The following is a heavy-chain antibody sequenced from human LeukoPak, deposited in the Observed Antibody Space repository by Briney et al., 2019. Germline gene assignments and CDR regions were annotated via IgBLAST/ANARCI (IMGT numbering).Heavy chain of an antibody. Sequence: SETLSLTCAVYGGSFSGYYWSWIRQPPGKGLEWIGSIYYSGSTYYNPSLKSRVTISVDTSKNQLSLKLSSVTAADTAVYYCARQPYYYDSSGYSDPLDYWGQGTLVTVSS. J-gene: IGHJ4*02. CDR2: IYYSGST. V-gene: IGHV4-34*01. CDR1: GGSFSGYY. D-gene: IGHD3-22*01. CDR3: ARQPYYYDSSGYSDPLDY.